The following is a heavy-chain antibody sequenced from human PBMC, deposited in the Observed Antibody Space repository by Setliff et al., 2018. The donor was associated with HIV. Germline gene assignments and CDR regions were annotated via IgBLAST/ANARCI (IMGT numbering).Heavy chain of an antibody. Sequence: PSETLSLTCTVSGGSMSTYYWSWIRQPAGKGLEWIGRIYVSGDTNYNPSLKSRVTMSLDTSKKHFSLKLKSVTAADTAVYYCALTGHRLLRGYMDVWGKGTTVTVSS. V-gene: IGHV4-4*07. J-gene: IGHJ6*03. D-gene: IGHD2-15*01. CDR2: IYVSGDT. CDR1: GGSMSTYY. CDR3: ALTGHRLLRGYMDV.